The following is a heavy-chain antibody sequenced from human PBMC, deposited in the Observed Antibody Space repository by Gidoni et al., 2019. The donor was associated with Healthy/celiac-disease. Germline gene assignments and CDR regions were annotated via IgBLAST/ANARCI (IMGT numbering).Heavy chain of an antibody. J-gene: IGHJ6*02. CDR1: GFTFSSYS. V-gene: IGHV3-48*01. Sequence: EVQLVESGGGWVQPGGSVRLSCAASGFTFSSYSMNWVRQAPGKGLEWVSYISSSSSTIYYADSVKGRFTISRDNAKNSLYLQMNSLRAEDTAVYYCARTPGPTIYYYYGMDVWGQGTTVTVSS. D-gene: IGHD3-3*01. CDR3: ARTPGPTIYYYYGMDV. CDR2: ISSSSSTI.